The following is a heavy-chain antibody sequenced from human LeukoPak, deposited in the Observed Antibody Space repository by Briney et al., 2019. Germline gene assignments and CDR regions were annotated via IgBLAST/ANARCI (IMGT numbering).Heavy chain of an antibody. J-gene: IGHJ3*02. CDR3: ARAGRDGYSPASDSFDI. CDR1: GASITTTLYY. Sequence: PSETLSLTCTVSGASITTTLYYWVWARQSPGKGLEWIGSFYYGGITYYHPSLKSRVTVSVDTSRSQLSLKLISVTAADTAVYYCARAGRDGYSPASDSFDIWGQGKTVTVSS. D-gene: IGHD5-24*01. CDR2: FYYGGIT. V-gene: IGHV4-39*07.